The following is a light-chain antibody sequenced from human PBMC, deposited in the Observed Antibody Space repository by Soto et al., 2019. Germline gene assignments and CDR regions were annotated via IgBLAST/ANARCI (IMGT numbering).Light chain of an antibody. J-gene: IGKJ4*01. CDR3: QQYYSTPLT. Sequence: DIVMTQTPLSSPVTLGQPASISCRSSRSLVHSDGDTYLNWLQQRPGQPPKLLIYWASTRESGVPDRFSGSGSGTDFTLTISSLQAEDVAVYYCQQYYSTPLTFGGGTKVDI. CDR1: RSLVHSDGDTY. CDR2: WAS. V-gene: IGKV2-24*01.